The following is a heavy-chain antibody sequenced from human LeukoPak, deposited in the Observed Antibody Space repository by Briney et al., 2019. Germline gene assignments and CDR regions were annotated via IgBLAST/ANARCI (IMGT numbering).Heavy chain of an antibody. Sequence: ASVKVSCKASGYSFSDYSMHWVRQAPGQGLEWMGRINPNSGGTSYAQNFQGRVSMTRDTSISTTYMELNGLTSGDTAVYYCARGGSGSGYLYYFDYWGQGTLVSVSP. CDR2: INPNSGGT. D-gene: IGHD3-10*01. CDR1: GYSFSDYS. V-gene: IGHV1-2*06. CDR3: ARGGSGSGYLYYFDY. J-gene: IGHJ4*02.